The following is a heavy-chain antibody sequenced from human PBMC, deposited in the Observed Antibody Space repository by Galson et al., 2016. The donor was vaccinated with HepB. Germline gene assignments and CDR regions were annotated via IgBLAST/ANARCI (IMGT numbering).Heavy chain of an antibody. CDR2: INHSGST. CDR3: AGSYSESYHYFDY. Sequence: ETLSLTCAVYGGSFSGYYWSWIRQPPGKGLEWIGEINHSGSTNYNPSLRSRVTISVDTSKNQFSLKLSSVTAADTAVYYCAGSYSESYHYFDYWGQGTLVTVSS. CDR1: GGSFSGYY. D-gene: IGHD1-26*01. J-gene: IGHJ4*02. V-gene: IGHV4-34*01.